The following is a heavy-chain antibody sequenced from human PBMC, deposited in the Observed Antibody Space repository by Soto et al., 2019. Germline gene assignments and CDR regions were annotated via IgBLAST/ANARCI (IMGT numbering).Heavy chain of an antibody. Sequence: ASVKVSCKASGYTFTSYGISWVRQAPGQGLEWMGWISAYNGNTNYAQKLQGRVTMTTDKSTSTAYMELRSLRSDDTAVYYCARALREVYSSGWYVDYWGQGTLVTVSS. V-gene: IGHV1-18*01. CDR2: ISAYNGNT. D-gene: IGHD6-19*01. J-gene: IGHJ4*02. CDR3: ARALREVYSSGWYVDY. CDR1: GYTFTSYG.